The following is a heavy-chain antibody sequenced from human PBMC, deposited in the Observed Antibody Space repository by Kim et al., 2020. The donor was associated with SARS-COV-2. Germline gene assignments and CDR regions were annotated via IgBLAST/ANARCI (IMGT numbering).Heavy chain of an antibody. CDR3: ATRALQSPAGTIDY. Sequence: GGSLRLSCAASGFTFSYYAMSWVHQAPGKGLEWVSAISGSGGSTYYAGSVKGRFTISRDNSKNTLYLQMDSLRAEDTALYYCATRALQSPAGTIDYWGQGTLVTVSS. V-gene: IGHV3-23*01. D-gene: IGHD6-13*01. J-gene: IGHJ4*02. CDR2: ISGSGGST. CDR1: GFTFSYYA.